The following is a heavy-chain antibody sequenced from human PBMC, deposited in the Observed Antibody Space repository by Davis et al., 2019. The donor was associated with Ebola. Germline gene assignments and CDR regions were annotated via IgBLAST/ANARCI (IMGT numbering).Heavy chain of an antibody. CDR3: ATTQWLREFDN. D-gene: IGHD6-19*01. V-gene: IGHV3-53*05. J-gene: IGHJ4*02. CDR2: IYDQST. CDR1: GFSVTSYG. Sequence: GGSLRLSCAASGFSVTSYGIHWVRQAPGKGLEWVSVIYDQSTAYADAVRGRFIISRDKSNNTLYLEMSSLRVDDTAVYYCATTQWLREFDNWGQGTLVTVSS.